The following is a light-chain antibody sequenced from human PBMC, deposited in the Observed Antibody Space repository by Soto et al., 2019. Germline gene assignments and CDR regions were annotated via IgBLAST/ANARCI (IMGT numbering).Light chain of an antibody. V-gene: IGLV2-14*01. CDR1: SSDIGRYNY. Sequence: QSGLTVPAAVSGSTEQTITISCTGTSSDIGRYNYVSWFQQHPGKVPKLVIFEVNYRPSGVSDRFSGSKSGNTASLTITGLQAEDEADYYCTSCITANTRCVFGSGTKVTVL. J-gene: IGLJ1*01. CDR2: EVN. CDR3: TSCITANTRCV.